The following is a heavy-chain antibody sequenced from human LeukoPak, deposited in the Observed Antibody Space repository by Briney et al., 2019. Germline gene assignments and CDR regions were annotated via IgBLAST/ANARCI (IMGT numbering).Heavy chain of an antibody. J-gene: IGHJ6*03. CDR2: INHSGST. CDR1: GGSFSGYY. V-gene: IGHV4-34*01. Sequence: PSETLSLICAVYGGSFSGYYWSWIRQPPGKGLEWLGEINHSGSTNYNPSLKSRVTISVDTSKNQFSLKLSSVTAADTAVYYCARGRTQYYDILTGYYYYYYMDVWGKGTTVTVSS. D-gene: IGHD3-9*01. CDR3: ARGRTQYYDILTGYYYYYYMDV.